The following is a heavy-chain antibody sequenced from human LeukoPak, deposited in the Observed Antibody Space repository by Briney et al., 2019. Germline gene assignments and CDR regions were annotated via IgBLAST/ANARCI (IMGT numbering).Heavy chain of an antibody. J-gene: IGHJ4*02. CDR3: ARVHDTTGYYHYFDS. V-gene: IGHV3-30*04. CDR2: ISHHGRNE. CDR1: GFTFSTYP. D-gene: IGHD3-9*01. Sequence: GGSLRLSCEASGFTFSTYPMLWLRQAPDRGLEGVAMISHHGRNEYCADSVKGRFTISRDNSKTTLYLQMNNPRVEDTAIYYCARVHDTTGYYHYFDSWGQGTLVTVSS.